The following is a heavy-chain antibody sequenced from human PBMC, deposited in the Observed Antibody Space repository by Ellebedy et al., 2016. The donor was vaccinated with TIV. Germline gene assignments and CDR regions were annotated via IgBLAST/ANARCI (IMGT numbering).Heavy chain of an antibody. CDR3: AQAPLFAEIKLLGMDV. CDR1: GGTFSSYT. J-gene: IGHJ6*02. CDR2: ITGMFRTV. Sequence: ASVKVSCKASGGTFSSYTISWVRQAPGQGLEWMGGITGMFRTVNYAQKFQGRVTITADESTSTAYMELSSLTSADTAVYYCAQAPLFAEIKLLGMDVWGQGTTVTVSS. D-gene: IGHD4-23*01. V-gene: IGHV1-69*13.